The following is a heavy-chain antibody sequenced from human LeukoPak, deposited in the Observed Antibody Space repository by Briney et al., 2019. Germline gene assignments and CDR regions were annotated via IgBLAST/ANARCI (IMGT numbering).Heavy chain of an antibody. CDR3: ARSPGSGWYYFDY. D-gene: IGHD6-19*01. V-gene: IGHV4-4*07. J-gene: IGHJ4*02. CDR2: IYTRGST. CDR1: GVSISNYY. Sequence: SETLSHTCTVSGVSISNYYWRWIRKPAGKGLEWIGRIYTRGSTNYNPSLKNRVTISVPKSKNQSSLKLSSVTAADTAVYYCARSPGSGWYYFDYWGQRTLVTVSS.